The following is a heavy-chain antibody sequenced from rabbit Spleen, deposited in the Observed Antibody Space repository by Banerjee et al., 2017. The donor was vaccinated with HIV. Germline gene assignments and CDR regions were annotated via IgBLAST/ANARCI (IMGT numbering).Heavy chain of an antibody. J-gene: IGHJ3*01. CDR3: ARTYKDDGLLIRLDL. V-gene: IGHV1S40*01. D-gene: IGHD6-1*01. Sequence: QSLEESGGGLVQPEGSLTLTCTASGFSFSSSYYICWVRQAPGKGLECIACINAINGNAVYANWAKGRFTISKTSSTTVTLQMTSLTAADTATYFCARTYKDDGLLIRLDLWGPGTLVTVS. CDR1: GFSFSSSYY. CDR2: INAINGNA.